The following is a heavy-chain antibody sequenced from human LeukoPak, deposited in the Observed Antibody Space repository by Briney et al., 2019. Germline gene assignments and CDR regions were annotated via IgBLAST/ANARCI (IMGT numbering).Heavy chain of an antibody. CDR2: ISAYNGNT. J-gene: IGHJ6*02. CDR1: GYTFTSYG. V-gene: IGHV1-18*01. D-gene: IGHD2-2*03. Sequence: ASVKVSCKASGYTFTSYGISWVRQAPGQGLEWMGWISAYNGNTNYAQKLQGRVTMTTDTSTSTVYMELRSLRSDDTAVYYCARDGYCSSTSCLVAYYYYYGMDVWGQGTTVTVSS. CDR3: ARDGYCSSTSCLVAYYYYYGMDV.